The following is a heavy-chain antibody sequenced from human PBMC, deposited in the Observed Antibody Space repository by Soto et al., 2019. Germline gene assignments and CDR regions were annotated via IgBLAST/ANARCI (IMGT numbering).Heavy chain of an antibody. CDR3: ARVVDYYDSSGYYYEGKFDS. CDR1: GDSVSSNSAA. V-gene: IGHV6-1*01. CDR2: TYYRSKWYN. Sequence: SQTLSLTCAISGDSVSSNSAAWNWIRQSPSRGLEWLGRTYYRSKWYNDYAVSVKSRITINPDTSKNQFSLHLTSVTAADTAVYYCARVVDYYDSSGYYYEGKFDSWGQGTLVTVSS. J-gene: IGHJ4*02. D-gene: IGHD3-22*01.